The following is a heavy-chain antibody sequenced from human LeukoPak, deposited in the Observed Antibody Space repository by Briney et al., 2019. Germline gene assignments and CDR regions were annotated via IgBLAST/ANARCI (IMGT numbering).Heavy chain of an antibody. CDR3: ARVGLGYYDSSGYWAGNWFDP. CDR2: INPSGGST. Sequence: ASVKVSCKASGYTFTSYYMHWVRQAPGQGLEWMGIINPSGGSTSYAQKFQGRVTMTRDTSTSTAYMELSSLRSEDTAVYYCARVGLGYYDSSGYWAGNWFDPWGQGTLVTVSS. J-gene: IGHJ5*02. CDR1: GYTFTSYY. D-gene: IGHD3-22*01. V-gene: IGHV1-46*01.